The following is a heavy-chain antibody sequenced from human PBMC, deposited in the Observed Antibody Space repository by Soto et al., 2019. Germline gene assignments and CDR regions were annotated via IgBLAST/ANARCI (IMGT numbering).Heavy chain of an antibody. J-gene: IGHJ6*02. CDR2: IKQDGSEK. V-gene: IGHV3-7*03. D-gene: IGHD2-2*01. Sequence: QAPGKGLEWVANIKQDGSEKYYVDSVKGRFTISRDNAKNSLYLQMNSLRAEDTAVYYCARDRGRNVVVPAAIGGMDVWGQGTTVTVSS. CDR3: ARDRGRNVVVPAAIGGMDV.